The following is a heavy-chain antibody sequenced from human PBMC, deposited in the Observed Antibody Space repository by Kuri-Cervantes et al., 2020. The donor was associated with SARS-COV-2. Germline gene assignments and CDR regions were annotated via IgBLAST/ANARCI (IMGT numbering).Heavy chain of an antibody. V-gene: IGHV3-23*01. CDR1: GFTFSNYA. D-gene: IGHD2-2*01. CDR2: ISGSGGST. J-gene: IGHJ6*02. Sequence: GGSLRLSCAASGFTFSNYAMSWVRQAPGKGLEWVSAISGSGGSTYYADSVKGRFTISRDNSKNTLYLQMNSLRAEDTAVYYCARRRSGYCSSTSCYENYYYYYGMDVWGQGTTVTVSS. CDR3: ARRRSGYCSSTSCYENYYYYYGMDV.